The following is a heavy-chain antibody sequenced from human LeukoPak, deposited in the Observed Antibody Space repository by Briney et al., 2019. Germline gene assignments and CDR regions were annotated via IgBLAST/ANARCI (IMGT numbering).Heavy chain of an antibody. V-gene: IGHV3-23*01. D-gene: IGHD6-19*01. CDR2: INANSGTT. J-gene: IGHJ5*01. CDR1: GFSFSVYA. Sequence: GGSLRLSCTASGFSFSVYAMSWLRQPPGKGLEWVSTINANSGTTSYAASVRGRFTISRDNSKNTLYLQLNTLRADDTATYYCAKPISGGLTVTADWFHPWGQGTLVVVSS. CDR3: AKPISGGLTVTADWFHP.